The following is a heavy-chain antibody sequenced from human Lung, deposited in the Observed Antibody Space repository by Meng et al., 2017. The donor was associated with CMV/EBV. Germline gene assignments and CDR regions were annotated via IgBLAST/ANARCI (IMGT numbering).Heavy chain of an antibody. J-gene: IGHJ4*02. CDR1: GFTFSSYS. V-gene: IGHV3-21*01. Sequence: GESXKISCAASGFTFSSYSMNWVRQAPGKGLEWVSSISSSSSYIYYADSVKGRFTISRDNAKNSLYLQMNSLRAEDTAVYYCARDYGNDYWGRGTLVTVSS. CDR3: ARDYGNDY. D-gene: IGHD4-17*01. CDR2: ISSSSSYI.